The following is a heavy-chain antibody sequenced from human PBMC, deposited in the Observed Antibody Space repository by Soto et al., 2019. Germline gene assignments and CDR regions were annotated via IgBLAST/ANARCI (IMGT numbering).Heavy chain of an antibody. Sequence: SETLSLTCAVYGGSFSGYYWSWIRQPPGKGLEWIGEINHSGSTNYNPSLKSRVTISVDTSKNQFSLKLSSVTAADTAVYYCARPWAYSSGWYRTYYFDYWGQETLVTVSS. CDR1: GGSFSGYY. J-gene: IGHJ4*02. V-gene: IGHV4-34*01. D-gene: IGHD6-19*01. CDR2: INHSGST. CDR3: ARPWAYSSGWYRTYYFDY.